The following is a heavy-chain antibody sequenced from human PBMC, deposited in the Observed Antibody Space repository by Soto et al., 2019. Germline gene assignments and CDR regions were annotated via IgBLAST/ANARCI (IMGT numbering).Heavy chain of an antibody. V-gene: IGHV4-39*01. J-gene: IGHJ6*02. Sequence: PSETLSLTCTVSGASISISSYYWCWIRHPPGKELEWIGSIYYSGSTYYNPSLKSRVTISVDTSKNQFSLKLSSVTAADTAVYYCARAGVQARQEQAEGLYGMDVWGQGTTVTVSS. CDR3: ARAGVQARQEQAEGLYGMDV. CDR2: IYYSGST. CDR1: GASISISSYY. D-gene: IGHD2-15*01.